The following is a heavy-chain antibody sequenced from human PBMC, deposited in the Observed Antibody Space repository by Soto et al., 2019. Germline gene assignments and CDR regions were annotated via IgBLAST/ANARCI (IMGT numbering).Heavy chain of an antibody. Sequence: VGSVILYCVDSCLTFGRRAMIWVLQAPGEGLEWVSTITDSGGDGKYADSVRGRFTISRDNSKKTLYLQMSSLRAEDSAVYYCARGSTDSYPGSRIFDFWGRGTMVTVSS. D-gene: IGHD3-10*01. CDR2: ITDSGGDG. CDR1: CLTFGRRA. J-gene: IGHJ4*02. V-gene: IGHV3-23*01. CDR3: ARGSTDSYPGSRIFDF.